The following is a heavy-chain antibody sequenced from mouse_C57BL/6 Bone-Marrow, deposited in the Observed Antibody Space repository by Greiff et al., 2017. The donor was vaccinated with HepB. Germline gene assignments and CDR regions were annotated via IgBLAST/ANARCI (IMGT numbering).Heavy chain of an antibody. CDR3: AREEEIYYYGSSCWYFDV. J-gene: IGHJ1*03. CDR1: GYTFTSYW. CDR2: IYPGSGST. V-gene: IGHV1-55*01. D-gene: IGHD1-1*01. Sequence: QVQLQQSGAELVKPGASVKMSCKASGYTFTSYWITWVKQRPGQGLEWIGDIYPGSGSTNYNEKFKSKATLTVDTSSSTAYMQLSSLTSEDAAVYYCAREEEIYYYGSSCWYFDVWGTGTTVTVSS.